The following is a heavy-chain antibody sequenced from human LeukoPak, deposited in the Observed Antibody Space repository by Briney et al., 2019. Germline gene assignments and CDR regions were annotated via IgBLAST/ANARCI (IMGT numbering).Heavy chain of an antibody. D-gene: IGHD2-2*01. Sequence: GGSLSLSCAASGFTFSGYAMSWVRQAPGKGLEWVSSINDSGDNTYYKDSVKGRFTISRDNSKNTLYLLLNNLRAEDTAIFYCATAYCSTTSCPTWGQGTLVTVSS. CDR1: GFTFSGYA. CDR3: ATAYCSTTSCPT. V-gene: IGHV3-23*01. J-gene: IGHJ5*02. CDR2: INDSGDNT.